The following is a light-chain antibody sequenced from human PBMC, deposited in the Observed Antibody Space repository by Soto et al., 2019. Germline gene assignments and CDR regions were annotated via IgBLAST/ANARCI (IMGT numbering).Light chain of an antibody. J-gene: IGKJ1*01. CDR3: QQYGNSPRT. CDR1: QSVNSSY. V-gene: IGKV3-20*01. CDR2: GAS. Sequence: EIVLTQSPGTLSLSPGERVTLSCRASQSVNSSYLAWYQHKPGQAPRLLVYGASSRATGIPDRFSGSGSGTDFTLIISRLEPEDFGMYYCQQYGNSPRTFGQGTKVDIK.